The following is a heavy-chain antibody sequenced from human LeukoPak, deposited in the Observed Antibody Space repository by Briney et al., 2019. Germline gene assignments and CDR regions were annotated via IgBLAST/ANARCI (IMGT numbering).Heavy chain of an antibody. CDR3: AKDTPGFGGDGFVH. CDR1: GFTFRTYA. CDR2: IRSDGNDK. V-gene: IGHV3-30*02. D-gene: IGHD3-10*01. Sequence: PGGSLRLSCAASGFTFRTYAMHWVRQAPGKGREGVSFIRSDGNDKFYADSVKVRFTISRDNSNDTLYLQMNSLRTEDTAVYYCAKDTPGFGGDGFVHWGQGTLVTVSS. J-gene: IGHJ4*02.